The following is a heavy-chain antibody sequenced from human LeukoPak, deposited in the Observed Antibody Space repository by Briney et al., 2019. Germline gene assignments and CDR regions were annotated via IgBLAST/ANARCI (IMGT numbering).Heavy chain of an antibody. D-gene: IGHD1-7*01. CDR2: ISYDGSNK. CDR1: GSTFSSYG. J-gene: IGHJ4*02. V-gene: IGHV3-30*18. CDR3: AKEVRNYGFLFDY. Sequence: GGSLRLSCAASGSTFSSYGMHWVRQAPGKGLEWVAVISYDGSNKYYADSVKGRFTISRDNSKNTLYLQMNSLRAEDTAVYYCAKEVRNYGFLFDYWGQGTLVTVSS.